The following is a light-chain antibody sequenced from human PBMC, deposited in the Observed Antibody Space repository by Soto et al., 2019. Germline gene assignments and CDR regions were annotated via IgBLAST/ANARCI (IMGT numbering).Light chain of an antibody. J-gene: IGKJ1*01. CDR1: QSVSSR. V-gene: IGKV3-20*01. CDR2: GAS. Sequence: EIVLTQSPGTLSLSPGERATLSCRASQSVSSRLAWYQQKPGQAPRLLISGASSRATGIPDRFSGSGSATDFTLTISRLEPDDFATYYCQQYNSYWTFGQGTKVEIK. CDR3: QQYNSYWT.